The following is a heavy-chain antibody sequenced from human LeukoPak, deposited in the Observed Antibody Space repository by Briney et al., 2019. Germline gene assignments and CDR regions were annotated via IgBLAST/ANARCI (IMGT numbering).Heavy chain of an antibody. D-gene: IGHD2-15*01. J-gene: IGHJ4*02. CDR3: ARGELKMGSGGTYFRW. Sequence: GALVKVSCKASGYTFTDDYLHWVRQAPGQGLEWMGWINPKSGATHYAQMFQGRVTMTRDTSISAAYLDLRGLRSDDTAVYYCARGELKMGSGGTYFRWWGQGTLVSVSS. CDR1: GYTFTDDY. CDR2: INPKSGAT. V-gene: IGHV1-2*02.